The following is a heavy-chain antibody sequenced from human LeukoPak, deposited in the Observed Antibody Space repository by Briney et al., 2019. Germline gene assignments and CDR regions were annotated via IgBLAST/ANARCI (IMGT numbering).Heavy chain of an antibody. Sequence: GASVKVSCKASGYTFTSYAMNWVRQAPGQGLEWMGWINTNTGNPTYAQGFTGRFVFSLDTSVSTAYLQICSLKAEGTAVYYCAREYPYSSGWYKDYFDYWGQGTLVTVSS. CDR1: GYTFTSYA. V-gene: IGHV7-4-1*01. J-gene: IGHJ4*02. CDR2: INTNTGNP. CDR3: AREYPYSSGWYKDYFDY. D-gene: IGHD6-19*01.